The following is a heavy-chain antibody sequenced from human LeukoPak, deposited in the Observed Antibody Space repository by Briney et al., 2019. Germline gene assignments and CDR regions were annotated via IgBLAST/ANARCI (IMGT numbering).Heavy chain of an antibody. V-gene: IGHV1-18*01. CDR2: INAYNGNT. J-gene: IGHJ4*02. Sequence: ASVKVSCKASGYTFSSYGFSWVRQAPGQGFEWMGWINAYNGNTNYAQNLQGRVTMTTDTSTSTAYMELRSLRSDDTAVYYCARRQGTTLNFDYWGQGTLVTVSS. CDR3: ARRQGTTLNFDY. CDR1: GYTFSSYG. D-gene: IGHD1-1*01.